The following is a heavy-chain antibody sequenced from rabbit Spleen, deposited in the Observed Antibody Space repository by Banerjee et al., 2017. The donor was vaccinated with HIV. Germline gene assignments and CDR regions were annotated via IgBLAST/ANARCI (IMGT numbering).Heavy chain of an antibody. Sequence: QEQLVESGGGLVQPAGSLTLTCKASGFSFGDRDVMCWVRQAPGKGLEWIACINAATAKPVYATWAKGRFTISRTSSTTVTLRMTSLTAADTATYFCARDLVGVIGWNFYLWGQGTLVTVS. J-gene: IGHJ4*01. D-gene: IGHD1-1*01. CDR1: GFSFGDRDV. V-gene: IGHV1S45*01. CDR2: INAATAKP. CDR3: ARDLVGVIGWNFYL.